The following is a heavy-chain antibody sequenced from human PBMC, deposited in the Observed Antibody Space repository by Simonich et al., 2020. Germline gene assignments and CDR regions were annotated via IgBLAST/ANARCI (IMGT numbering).Heavy chain of an antibody. J-gene: IGHJ4*02. CDR3: ARGLIGGSYYY. CDR1: GGSFSGYY. CDR2: INHIGST. Sequence: QVQLQQWGAGLLKPSETLSLTCAVYGGSFSGYYWSWDRQPPGKGLEWFGEINHIGSTNYNPSLKSRCTISGDTSKNQFSLKLSSVTAADTAVYYCARGLIGGSYYYWGQGTLVTVSS. V-gene: IGHV4-34*01. D-gene: IGHD1-26*01.